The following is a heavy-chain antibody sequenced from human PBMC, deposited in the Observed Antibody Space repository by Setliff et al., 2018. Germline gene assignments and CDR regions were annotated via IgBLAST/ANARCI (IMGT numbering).Heavy chain of an antibody. V-gene: IGHV1-58*01. CDR3: AARYYYDTLPYGS. D-gene: IGHD3-22*01. J-gene: IGHJ5*02. CDR1: GLSFSSSA. CDR2: IVVGSGHT. Sequence: ASVKVSCKASGLSFSSSALQWVRQARGQRLEWIGWIVVGSGHTDYAQNFQERVTITRDMSTSTAYMELTSLTSEDTALYYCAARYYYDTLPYGSWGQGTRVTVSS.